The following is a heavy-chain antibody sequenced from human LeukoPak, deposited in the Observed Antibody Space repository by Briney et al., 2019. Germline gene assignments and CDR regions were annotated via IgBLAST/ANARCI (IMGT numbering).Heavy chain of an antibody. D-gene: IGHD4-17*01. J-gene: IGHJ4*02. CDR3: YRDYGDYVRPPSDY. Sequence: GESLKISCKGSGYRFTSYWIGWVRPMPGRGLEWMGIIYPGDSDTRYSPSFQGQVTISADKSISTAYLQWSSLKASDTAMYYCYRDYGDYVRPPSDYWGQGTLVTVSS. CDR1: GYRFTSYW. CDR2: IYPGDSDT. V-gene: IGHV5-51*01.